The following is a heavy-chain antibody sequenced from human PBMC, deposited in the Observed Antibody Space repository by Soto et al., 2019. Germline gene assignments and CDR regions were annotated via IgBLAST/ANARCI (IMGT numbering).Heavy chain of an antibody. D-gene: IGHD3-9*01. J-gene: IGHJ5*02. V-gene: IGHV1-8*01. CDR3: AREVYYDILTGPVGVDP. Sequence: ASVKVSCKASGYTFTSCDINWVRQATGQGLEWMGWMNPNSGNTGYAQKFQGRVTMTRNTSISTAYMELSSLRSEDTAVYYCAREVYYDILTGPVGVDPWGQGTLVTVSS. CDR2: MNPNSGNT. CDR1: GYTFTSCD.